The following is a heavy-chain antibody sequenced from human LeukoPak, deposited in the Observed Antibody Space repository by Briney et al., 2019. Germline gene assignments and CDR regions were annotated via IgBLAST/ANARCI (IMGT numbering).Heavy chain of an antibody. J-gene: IGHJ5*02. V-gene: IGHV3-33*01. D-gene: IGHD3-16*02. CDR1: GFTFSSYG. Sequence: PGRSLRLSCAASGFTFSSYGMHWVRQAPGKGLEWVAVIWYDGSNKYYADSVKGRFTISRDNSKNTLYLQMNSLRAEDTAAYYCARGDDYVWGSYRPIDPWGQGTLVTVSS. CDR2: IWYDGSNK. CDR3: ARGDDYVWGSYRPIDP.